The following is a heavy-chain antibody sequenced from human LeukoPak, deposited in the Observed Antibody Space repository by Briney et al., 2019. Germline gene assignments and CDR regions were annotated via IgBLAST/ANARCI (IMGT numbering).Heavy chain of an antibody. D-gene: IGHD4-23*01. CDR3: TTAPYDGKDY. V-gene: IGHV3-15*01. J-gene: IGHJ4*02. CDR1: RFTFSSAW. CDR2: ITSKADGGVI. Sequence: GGSLRLSCEASRFTFSSAWMSWVRQAPGKGLEWVGRITSKADGGVIDYAAPVKGRFSVSRDDSENIFYLQMNSLKTEDTGVYYCTTAPYDGKDYWGQGTLVTVSS.